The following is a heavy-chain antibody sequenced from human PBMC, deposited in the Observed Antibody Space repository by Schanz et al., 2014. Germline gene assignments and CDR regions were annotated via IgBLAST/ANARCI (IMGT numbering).Heavy chain of an antibody. CDR1: GFTFSSYA. Sequence: EVHLLESGGGLVQPGGSLRLSCAASGFTFSSYAMSWVRQAPGKGLEWVSAISGSGGSTYYADSVKGRFTISRDNFKGALYLQMSSLRAEDTAVYYCAKSLESCPGGRCSRGYFDYWGQGTLVTVSS. V-gene: IGHV3-23*01. CDR3: AKSLESCPGGRCSRGYFDY. D-gene: IGHD2-8*02. CDR2: ISGSGGST. J-gene: IGHJ4*02.